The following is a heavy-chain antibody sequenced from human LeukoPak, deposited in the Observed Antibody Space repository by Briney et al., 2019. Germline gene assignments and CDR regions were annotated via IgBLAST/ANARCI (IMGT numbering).Heavy chain of an antibody. CDR1: GYTFTGYY. D-gene: IGHD2-2*01. Sequence: GASVKVSCKASGYTFTGYYMHWVRQAPGQGLEWMGWISAYNGNTNYAQKLQGRVTMTTDTSTSTAYMELRSLRSDDTAVYYCARSQDQFYWFDPWGQGTLVTVSS. J-gene: IGHJ5*02. V-gene: IGHV1-18*04. CDR3: ARSQDQFYWFDP. CDR2: ISAYNGNT.